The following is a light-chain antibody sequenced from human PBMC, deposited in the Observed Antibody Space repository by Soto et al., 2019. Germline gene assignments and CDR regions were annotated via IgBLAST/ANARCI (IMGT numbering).Light chain of an antibody. J-gene: IGKJ1*01. CDR3: QQYNSYRT. Sequence: DIQMTQSPSTLSASVGDRVTITFRASQSISSWLAWYQQKPGKAPKLLIYKASSLQSGVPSTFSGSGSGTEFTLTISSLQPDDFATYYCQQYNSYRTFGQGTKVDIK. CDR2: KAS. V-gene: IGKV1-5*03. CDR1: QSISSW.